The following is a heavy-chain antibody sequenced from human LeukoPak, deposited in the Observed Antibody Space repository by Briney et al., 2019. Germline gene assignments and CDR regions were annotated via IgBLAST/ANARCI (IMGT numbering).Heavy chain of an antibody. D-gene: IGHD5-24*01. CDR1: GGSISSGSYY. J-gene: IGHJ4*02. V-gene: IGHV4-61*02. CDR2: IYTSGNT. CDR3: ARGSPDLDGY. Sequence: SETLSLTCTVSGGSISSGSYYWSWIRQPAGKGLEWIGRIYTSGNTNYNPSLKSRVTMSVDTSKNQFSLKMSSVTAADTAVYYCARGSPDLDGYWGQGTLVTVSS.